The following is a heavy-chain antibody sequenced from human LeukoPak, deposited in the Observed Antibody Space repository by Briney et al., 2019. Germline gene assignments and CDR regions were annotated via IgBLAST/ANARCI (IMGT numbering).Heavy chain of an antibody. D-gene: IGHD4-17*01. J-gene: IGHJ3*02. Sequence: AASVKVSCKASGGTFSSYAISWVRQAPGQGLEWMGGIIPIFGTANYAQKLQGRVTITADKSTSTAYMELSSLRSEDTAVYYCARIQDYGDPGDAFDIWGQGTMVTVSS. CDR2: IIPIFGTA. CDR1: GGTFSSYA. V-gene: IGHV1-69*06. CDR3: ARIQDYGDPGDAFDI.